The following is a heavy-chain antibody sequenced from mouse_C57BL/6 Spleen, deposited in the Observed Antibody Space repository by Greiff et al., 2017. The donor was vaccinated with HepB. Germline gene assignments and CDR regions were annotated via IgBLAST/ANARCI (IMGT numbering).Heavy chain of an antibody. CDR1: GYTFTSYW. J-gene: IGHJ4*01. V-gene: IGHV1-50*01. Sequence: QVQLQQPGAELVKPGASVKLSCKASGYTFTSYWMQWVKQRPGQGLEWIGEIDPSDSYTNYNQKFKGKATLTVDTSSSTAYMQLSSLTSEDSAVYDCATPTGYYAMDYWGQGTSVTVSS. CDR2: IDPSDSYT. CDR3: ATPTGYYAMDY. D-gene: IGHD4-1*02.